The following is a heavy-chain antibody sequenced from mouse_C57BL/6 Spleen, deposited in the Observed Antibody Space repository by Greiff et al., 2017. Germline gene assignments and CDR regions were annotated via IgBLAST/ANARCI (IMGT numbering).Heavy chain of an antibody. CDR1: GYTFTDYY. CDR2: INPNNGGT. D-gene: IGHD2-5*01. J-gene: IGHJ4*01. Sequence: EVQLQQSGPELVKPGASVKISCKASGYTFTDYYMNWVKQSHGKSLEWIGDINPNNGGTSYNQKFKGKATLTVDKSSSTAYMELRSLTSEDSAVYYCASTYYSNYYAMDYWGQGTSVTVSS. V-gene: IGHV1-26*01. CDR3: ASTYYSNYYAMDY.